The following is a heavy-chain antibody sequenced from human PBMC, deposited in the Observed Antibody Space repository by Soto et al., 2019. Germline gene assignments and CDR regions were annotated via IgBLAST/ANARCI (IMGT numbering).Heavy chain of an antibody. CDR2: IIPIFGTA. J-gene: IGHJ6*02. CDR3: ARAAQPRDYYYGMDV. V-gene: IGHV1-69*12. CDR1: GGTFSSYG. Sequence: QVQLVQSGAEVNKPGSSVKVSCKASGGTFSSYGISWVRQAPGQGLEWMGGIIPIFGTANYAQKFQGRVTITADESTSTAYMELSSLRSEDTAVYYCARAAQPRDYYYGMDVWGQGTTVTVSS.